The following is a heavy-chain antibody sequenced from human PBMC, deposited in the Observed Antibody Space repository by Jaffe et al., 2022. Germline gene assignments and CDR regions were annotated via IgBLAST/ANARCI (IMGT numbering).Heavy chain of an antibody. D-gene: IGHD4-17*01. Sequence: QLQLQESGPGLVKPSETLSLTCTVSGGSISSSSYYWGWIRQPPGKGLEWIGSIYYSGSTYYNPSLKSRVTISVDTSKNQFSLKLSSVTAADTAVYYCARHEEPYGDYEPAEYFQHWGQGTLVTVSS. CDR1: GGSISSSSYY. V-gene: IGHV4-39*01. J-gene: IGHJ1*01. CDR2: IYYSGST. CDR3: ARHEEPYGDYEPAEYFQH.